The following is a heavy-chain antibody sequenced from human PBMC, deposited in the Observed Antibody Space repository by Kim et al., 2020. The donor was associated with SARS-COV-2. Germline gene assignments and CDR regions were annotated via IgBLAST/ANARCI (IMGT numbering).Heavy chain of an antibody. CDR3: VKSRHDYGDWKAFDI. V-gene: IGHV3-23*01. CDR1: GFAFSDYA. CDR2: ISGSSIST. Sequence: GGSLRLSCAASGFAFSDYAMSWVRQAPGKGLEWVSDISGSSISTYYTDSVKGRFTISRDNSKNTLYLQMNSLRVDDTAVYYCVKSRHDYGDWKAFDIWGQGTMGTVSS. D-gene: IGHD4-17*01. J-gene: IGHJ3*02.